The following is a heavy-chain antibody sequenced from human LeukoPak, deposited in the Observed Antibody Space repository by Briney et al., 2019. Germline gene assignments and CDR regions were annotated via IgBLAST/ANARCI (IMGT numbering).Heavy chain of an antibody. CDR1: GYTFTGYY. D-gene: IGHD6-6*01. CDR2: INPNSGGT. Sequence: ASVKVSCKASGYTFTGYYMHWVRQAPGQGLEWMGRINPNSGGTNYAQKFQGRVTMTRDTSISTAYMELSRLRSDDTAGYYCASGYSSSSSLDYWGQGTLVTVSS. CDR3: ASGYSSSSSLDY. J-gene: IGHJ4*02. V-gene: IGHV1-2*06.